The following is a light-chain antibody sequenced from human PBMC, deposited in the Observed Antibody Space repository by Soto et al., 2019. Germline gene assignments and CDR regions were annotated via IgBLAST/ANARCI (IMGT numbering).Light chain of an antibody. CDR3: ASWDDSLSGVL. CDR1: SSNIGSNP. Sequence: QSVLTQPPSASGTPGQKVTISCSGSSSNIGSNPVHWYQQLPGTAPQLLIHNNNQRPSRVPDRFSGSKSGTSASLAISGLQSEDEADYYCASWDDSLSGVLFGGGTPLTVL. V-gene: IGLV1-44*01. CDR2: NNN. J-gene: IGLJ7*01.